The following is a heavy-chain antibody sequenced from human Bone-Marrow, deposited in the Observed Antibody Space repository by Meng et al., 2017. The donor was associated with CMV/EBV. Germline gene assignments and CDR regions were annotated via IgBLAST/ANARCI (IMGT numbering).Heavy chain of an antibody. V-gene: IGHV3-73*01. Sequence: GESLKISCAASGFTFSSYAMSWVRQASGKGLEWVGRIRSKANSYATAYAASVKGRFTISRDDSKNTAYLQMNSLKTEDTAVYYCTGTIFGVASCGMDVWGQGTTVTVSS. J-gene: IGHJ6*02. D-gene: IGHD3-3*01. CDR2: IRSKANSYAT. CDR1: GFTFSSYA. CDR3: TGTIFGVASCGMDV.